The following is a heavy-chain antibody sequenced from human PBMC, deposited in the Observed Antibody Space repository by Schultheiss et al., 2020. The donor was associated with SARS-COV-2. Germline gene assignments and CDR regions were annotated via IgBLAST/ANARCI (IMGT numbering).Heavy chain of an antibody. CDR3: AKTPFGNRYYYYMDV. V-gene: IGHV3-23*01. CDR1: GFTFSSYA. J-gene: IGHJ6*03. D-gene: IGHD4-23*01. CDR2: ISGSGGST. Sequence: GGSLRLSCAASGFTFSSYAMSWVRQAPGKGLEWVSAISGSGGSTYYADSVKGRFTISRDNSKNTLYLQMNSLRAEDTAVYYCAKTPFGNRYYYYMDVWGKGTTVTVSS.